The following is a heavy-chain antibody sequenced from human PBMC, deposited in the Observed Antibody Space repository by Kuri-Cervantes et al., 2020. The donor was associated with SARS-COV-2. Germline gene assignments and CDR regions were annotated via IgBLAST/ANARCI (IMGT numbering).Heavy chain of an antibody. CDR1: GFTFNTYS. J-gene: IGHJ6*02. D-gene: IGHD2-2*01. CDR2: ISSSRPYI. Sequence: GESLKISCVGSGFTFNTYSLNWVRQAPGKGLEWVASISSSRPYIFYADSVKGRFTVSRDNAKKSLFLQMNSLRVEDTAVYYCAKDLTAMEDIVVVPAAIQDNYYYYGMDVWGQGTTVTVSS. V-gene: IGHV3-21*01. CDR3: AKDLTAMEDIVVVPAAIQDNYYYYGMDV.